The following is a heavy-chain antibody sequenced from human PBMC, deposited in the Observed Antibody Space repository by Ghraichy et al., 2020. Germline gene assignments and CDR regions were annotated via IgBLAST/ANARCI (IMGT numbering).Heavy chain of an antibody. V-gene: IGHV1-18*01. CDR1: GYTFTSYG. CDR3: ARGALPGYYDS. J-gene: IGHJ4*02. CDR2: ISGYNGNT. D-gene: IGHD3-9*01. Sequence: KFSCKTFGYTFTSYGISWVRQAPGQGLEWIGMISGYNGNTNYVQKFQGRVTMTTDTSTSTAYMELRSLISDDTAVYYCARGALPGYYDSWGQGTLVTVSS.